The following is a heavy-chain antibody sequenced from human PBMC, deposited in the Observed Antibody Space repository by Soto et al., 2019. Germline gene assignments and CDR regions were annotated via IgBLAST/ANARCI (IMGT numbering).Heavy chain of an antibody. CDR3: ARGADLRYSYGPYYFDS. V-gene: IGHV1-2*04. J-gene: IGHJ4*02. Sequence: GASVKVSCKASGYTFTGYYMHWVRQAPGQGLEWMGWINPNSGGTNYAQKFQGWVTMTRDTSISTAYMELSRLRSDDTAVYYCARGADLRYSYGPYYFDSWGQGTLVTVSS. CDR1: GYTFTGYY. D-gene: IGHD5-18*01. CDR2: INPNSGGT.